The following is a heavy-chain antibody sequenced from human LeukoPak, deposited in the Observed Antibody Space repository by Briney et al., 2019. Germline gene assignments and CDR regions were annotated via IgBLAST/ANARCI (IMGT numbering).Heavy chain of an antibody. V-gene: IGHV4-39*01. Sequence: SETLSLTCTVSGGSISGSSYYWGWIRQPPGKGLEWIGSIYYSGSTYYNPSLKSRVTISVDTSKNQFSLKLSSVTAADRAVYYCARHHKYGPTAAHFDYWGQGTLVTVSS. D-gene: IGHD2-2*01. CDR1: GGSISGSSYY. J-gene: IGHJ4*02. CDR2: IYYSGST. CDR3: ARHHKYGPTAAHFDY.